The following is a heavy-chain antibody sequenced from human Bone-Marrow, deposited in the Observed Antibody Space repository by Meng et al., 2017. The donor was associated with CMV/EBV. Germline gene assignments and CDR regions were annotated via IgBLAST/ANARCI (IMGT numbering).Heavy chain of an antibody. Sequence: GESLKISCAASGFTFDDYGMSWVRQAPGKGLEWVSGINWNGGSTGYADSVKGRFIISRDNAKNSLYLQMNSLRAEDTALYYCAGSLRAFDIWGQGTMVTVSS. CDR2: INWNGGST. CDR1: GFTFDDYG. D-gene: IGHD4/OR15-4a*01. J-gene: IGHJ3*02. V-gene: IGHV3-20*04. CDR3: AGSLRAFDI.